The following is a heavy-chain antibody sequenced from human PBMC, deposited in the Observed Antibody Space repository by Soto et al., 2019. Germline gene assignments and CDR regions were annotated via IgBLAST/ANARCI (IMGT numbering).Heavy chain of an antibody. J-gene: IGHJ6*02. D-gene: IGHD2-8*01. V-gene: IGHV3-33*01. Sequence: GGSLRLSCAASGFTFSSYGMHWVRQAPGKGLEWVAVIWYDGSNKYYADSVKGRFTISRDNSKNTLYLQMNSLRAEDTAVYYCARESRPLVLYSHGMDVWGQGTTVTVSS. CDR3: ARESRPLVLYSHGMDV. CDR1: GFTFSSYG. CDR2: IWYDGSNK.